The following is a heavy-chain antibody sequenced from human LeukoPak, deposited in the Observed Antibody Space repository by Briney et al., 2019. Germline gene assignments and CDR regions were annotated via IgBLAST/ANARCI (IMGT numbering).Heavy chain of an antibody. J-gene: IGHJ5*02. Sequence: GGSLRLSCAASGFTFRTYWMHWVRQVPGKGPVWLSRINPDGSSTTYADSVKGRVTISRDNAKNMLYLQINSLRVEDTAIYYCARGGKLEPTAMPTWGQGSLVVVSS. D-gene: IGHD2-2*01. CDR1: GFTFRTYW. V-gene: IGHV3-74*01. CDR3: ARGGKLEPTAMPT. CDR2: INPDGSST.